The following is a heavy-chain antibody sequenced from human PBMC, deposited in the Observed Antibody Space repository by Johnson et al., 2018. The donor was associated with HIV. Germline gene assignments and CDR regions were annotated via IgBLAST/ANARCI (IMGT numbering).Heavy chain of an antibody. D-gene: IGHD4-17*01. CDR2: INWNGGTT. V-gene: IGHV3-20*04. J-gene: IGHJ3*02. Sequence: EVHLVESGGGVLRPGGSLRLSCAAAGFSFDDYGMNWVRQAPGKGLEWVSGINWNGGTTGYSDSVKGRFTISRDNAKNSLYLQMNSLRAEDTAFYYCARDKYGVPSGAFDIWGQGTMVTVSS. CDR3: ARDKYGVPSGAFDI. CDR1: GFSFDDYG.